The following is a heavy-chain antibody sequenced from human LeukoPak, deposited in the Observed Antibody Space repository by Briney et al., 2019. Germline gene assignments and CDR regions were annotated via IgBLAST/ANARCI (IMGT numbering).Heavy chain of an antibody. Sequence: PSETLSLTCAVYGGSFSGYYWSWIRQPPGKGLEWIGEINHSGSTNYNPSLKSPVTISVDTSKNQFSLKLSSVTAADTAVYYCAREAVGAAAGTGETWGQGTLVTVSS. CDR2: INHSGST. CDR3: AREAVGAAAGTGET. CDR1: GGSFSGYY. V-gene: IGHV4-34*01. J-gene: IGHJ5*02. D-gene: IGHD6-13*01.